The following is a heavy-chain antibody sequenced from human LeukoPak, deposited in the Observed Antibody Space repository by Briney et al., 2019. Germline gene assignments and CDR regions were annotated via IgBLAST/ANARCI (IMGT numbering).Heavy chain of an antibody. Sequence: GGSLRLSCAASGFTFSSYSMNWVRQAPGKGLEWVSSISSSSSYIYYADSVKGRFTISRDNAKNSLYLQMDSLRAEDTAVYYCARGVGWHYFDYWGQGTLVTVSS. CDR2: ISSSSSYI. CDR3: ARGVGWHYFDY. J-gene: IGHJ4*02. D-gene: IGHD2-8*01. V-gene: IGHV3-21*01. CDR1: GFTFSSYS.